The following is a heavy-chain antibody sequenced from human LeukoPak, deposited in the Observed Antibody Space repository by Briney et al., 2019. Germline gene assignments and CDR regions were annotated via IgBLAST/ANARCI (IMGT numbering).Heavy chain of an antibody. V-gene: IGHV3-30-3*01. Sequence: GGSLRLSCAASGFTFSSYTIHWVRQAPGKGLEWVAVISYDGSDKYYADSVKGRFTISRDNAKNSLYLQMNSLRAEDTAVYYCARDCHTRAWLTDFDYWGQGTLVTVSS. D-gene: IGHD6-19*01. CDR3: ARDCHTRAWLTDFDY. J-gene: IGHJ4*02. CDR2: ISYDGSDK. CDR1: GFTFSSYT.